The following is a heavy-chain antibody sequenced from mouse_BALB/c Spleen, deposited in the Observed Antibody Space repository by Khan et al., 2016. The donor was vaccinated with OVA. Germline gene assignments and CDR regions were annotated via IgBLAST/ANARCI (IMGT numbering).Heavy chain of an antibody. Sequence: QVQLQQPGPELVRPGVSVKISCKGSGYTFTDYAMHWVKQSHAKSLEWIGLISTYSGNTNYKQKFKGKATMTVDKSSSTAYMELTRLTSEDSAIYCCTRPAYDGYYDYWGQGTILTVSS. D-gene: IGHD2-3*01. CDR1: GYTFTDYA. J-gene: IGHJ2*01. V-gene: IGHV1S137*01. CDR2: ISTYSGNT. CDR3: TRPAYDGYYDY.